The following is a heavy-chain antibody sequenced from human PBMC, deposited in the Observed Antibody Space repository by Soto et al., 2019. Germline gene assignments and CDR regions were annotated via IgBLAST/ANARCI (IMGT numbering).Heavy chain of an antibody. J-gene: IGHJ4*02. D-gene: IGHD1-26*01. CDR3: AREGGIVGATSYFDY. Sequence: GGSLRLSGAASGFTFSSYSMNWVRQAPGKGLEWVSSISSSSSYIYYADSVKGRFTISRDNAKNSLYLQMNSLRAEDTAVYYCAREGGIVGATSYFDYWGQGTLVTVSS. CDR1: GFTFSSYS. CDR2: ISSSSSYI. V-gene: IGHV3-21*01.